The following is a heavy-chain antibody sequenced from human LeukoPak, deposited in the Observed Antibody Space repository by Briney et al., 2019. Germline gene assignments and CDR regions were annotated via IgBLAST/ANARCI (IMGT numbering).Heavy chain of an antibody. CDR2: IKDGGTTT. J-gene: IGHJ4*02. D-gene: IGHD5-24*01. Sequence: PGGSLRLSCAASGFTFSSYWIHWVRQVPGKGLVWVSRIKDGGTTTDYADSVKGRFTISRYDAKNTLYLQMNSLRAEDTAVYYCTTIRPGYWGRGTLVTVSS. CDR3: TTIRPGY. V-gene: IGHV3-74*01. CDR1: GFTFSSYW.